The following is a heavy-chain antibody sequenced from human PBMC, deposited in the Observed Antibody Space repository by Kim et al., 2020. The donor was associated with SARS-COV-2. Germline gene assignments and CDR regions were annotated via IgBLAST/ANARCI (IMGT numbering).Heavy chain of an antibody. J-gene: IGHJ6*02. CDR3: ERVVPGFGELLRYCGMDV. Sequence: KDRFTISRDNATNSLYLQMSSLRAEDTAVYYCERVVPGFGELLRYCGMDVWGQGTTVTVSS. V-gene: IGHV3-11*06. D-gene: IGHD3-10*01.